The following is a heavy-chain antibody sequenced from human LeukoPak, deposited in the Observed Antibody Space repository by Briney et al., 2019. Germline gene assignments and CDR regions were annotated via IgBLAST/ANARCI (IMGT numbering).Heavy chain of an antibody. CDR3: ARGGTPSYYYDSSGYYINTDAFDI. Sequence: GGSLRLSCAASGFTFSSYSMNWVRQAPGKGLEWVSSISSSSSYIYYADSVKGRFTISRDNAKNSLYLQMNSLRAEDTAVYYCARGGTPSYYYDSSGYYINTDAFDIWGQGTMVTVSS. V-gene: IGHV3-21*01. CDR2: ISSSSSYI. J-gene: IGHJ3*02. CDR1: GFTFSSYS. D-gene: IGHD3-22*01.